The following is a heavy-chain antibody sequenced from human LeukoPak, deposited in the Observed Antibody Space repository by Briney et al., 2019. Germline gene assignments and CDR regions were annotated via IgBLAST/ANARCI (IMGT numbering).Heavy chain of an antibody. CDR1: GFAFGIYA. J-gene: IGHJ4*02. Sequence: HAGGSLRLSCSASGFAFGIYALNWFRHTPGKGLEWLSYISSTNAIYYADSVKGRFTISRDNAKESLYLQMNSLRAEDTAVYYCARDDKRAFDYWGQGTLVTVSS. V-gene: IGHV3-48*04. CDR3: ARDDKRAFDY. CDR2: ISSTNAI.